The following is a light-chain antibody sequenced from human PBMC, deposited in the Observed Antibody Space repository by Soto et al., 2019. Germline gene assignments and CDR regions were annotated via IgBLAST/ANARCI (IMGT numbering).Light chain of an antibody. CDR3: QQYGSSPLT. J-gene: IGKJ4*01. Sequence: EIVLSQSPGTLSLSPGERATLSCRASQRVSSSSLAWYQQKPGQAPRLLISGASSRATDIPDRFSGSGSGTDFTLTISRLEPEDFAVYYCQQYGSSPLTFGGGTKGDIK. CDR2: GAS. V-gene: IGKV3-20*01. CDR1: QRVSSSS.